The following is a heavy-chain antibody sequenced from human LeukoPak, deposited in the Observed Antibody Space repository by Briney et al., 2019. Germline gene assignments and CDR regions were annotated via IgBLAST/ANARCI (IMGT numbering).Heavy chain of an antibody. D-gene: IGHD3-10*01. CDR3: AREEYYYGSGSYYWFDP. J-gene: IGHJ5*02. CDR1: GGSISSYY. Sequence: KTSETLSLTCTVSGGSISSYYWSWIRQPAGKGLEWIGRIYTSGSTNYNPSLKSRVTMSVDTSKNQFSLKLSSVTAADTAVYYCAREEYYYGSGSYYWFDPWGQGTLVTVSS. V-gene: IGHV4-4*07. CDR2: IYTSGST.